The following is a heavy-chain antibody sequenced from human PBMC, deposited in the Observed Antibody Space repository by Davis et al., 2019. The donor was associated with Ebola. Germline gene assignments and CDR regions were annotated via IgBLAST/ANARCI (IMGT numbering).Heavy chain of an antibody. V-gene: IGHV3-33*01. Sequence: GGSLRLSCAASGFTLSGYDMNWVRQAPGKGLQWVAVIWDDGSNKYYADSVKGRFNISRDNSKNTVYLQINSLRAEDTAMYHCTRHVPGDFWYFDLWGRGTLVTVSS. D-gene: IGHD1-14*01. CDR1: GFTLSGYD. CDR2: IWDDGSNK. CDR3: TRHVPGDFWYFDL. J-gene: IGHJ2*01.